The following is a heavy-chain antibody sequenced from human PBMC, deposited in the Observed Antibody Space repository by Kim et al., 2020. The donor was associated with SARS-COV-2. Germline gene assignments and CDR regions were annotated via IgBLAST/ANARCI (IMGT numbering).Heavy chain of an antibody. CDR1: GYSFTSYW. CDR2: IDPSDSYT. Sequence: GESLKISCKGSGYSFTSYWISWVRQMPGKGLEWMGRIDPSDSYTNYSPSFQGHVTISADKSISTAYLQWSSLKASDTAMYYCARHFRNRHWFDPWGQGTLVTVSS. V-gene: IGHV5-10-1*01. CDR3: ARHFRNRHWFDP. D-gene: IGHD1-1*01. J-gene: IGHJ5*02.